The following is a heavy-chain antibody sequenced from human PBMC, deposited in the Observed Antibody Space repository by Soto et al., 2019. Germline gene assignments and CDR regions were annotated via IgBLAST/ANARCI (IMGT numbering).Heavy chain of an antibody. D-gene: IGHD2-15*01. J-gene: IGHJ4*02. Sequence: EVQLVESGGGLVQPGGSLRLSCAASGFTFSRNWMHWVRQAPGKGLVWVSRINSDGSSTSYADSVKGRFTISRDNAKNTRYLQMNSLRAEDTAVYYCASHLYCSGGSCFDYWGQGTLVTVSS. V-gene: IGHV3-74*01. CDR1: GFTFSRNW. CDR2: INSDGSST. CDR3: ASHLYCSGGSCFDY.